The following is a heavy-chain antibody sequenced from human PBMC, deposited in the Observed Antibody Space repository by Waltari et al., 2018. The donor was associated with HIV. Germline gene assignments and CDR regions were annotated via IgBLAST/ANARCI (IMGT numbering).Heavy chain of an antibody. CDR1: GFTFSSYG. V-gene: IGHV3-30*02. J-gene: IGHJ5*02. Sequence: QVQLVESGGGVVQPGGSLRLSCAASGFTFSSYGMHWVRQAPGKGLEWVAFIRYDGSNKYYADSVKGRFTISRDNSKNTLYLQMNSLRAEDTAVYYCAKDKTVPATWGQGTLVTVSS. CDR2: IRYDGSNK. CDR3: AKDKTVPAT. D-gene: IGHD2-2*01.